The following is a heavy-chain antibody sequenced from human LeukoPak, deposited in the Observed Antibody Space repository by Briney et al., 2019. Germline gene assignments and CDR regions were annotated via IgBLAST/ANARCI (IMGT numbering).Heavy chain of an antibody. Sequence: SETLSLTCTVSGGSISSYYWSWIRQPPGKGLEWIGYISSSGSTNYNPSLKSRVTISVDTSKNQSSLKLSSVTAADTAVYYCARNAGDYWGQGTLVTVSS. J-gene: IGHJ4*02. CDR2: ISSSGST. D-gene: IGHD1-1*01. CDR3: ARNAGDY. V-gene: IGHV4-59*01. CDR1: GGSISSYY.